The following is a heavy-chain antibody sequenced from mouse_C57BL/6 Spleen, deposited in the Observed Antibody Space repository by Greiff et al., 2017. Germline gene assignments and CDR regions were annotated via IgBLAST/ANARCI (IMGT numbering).Heavy chain of an antibody. D-gene: IGHD1-1*01. CDR1: GYTFTSYW. CDR2: INPSNGGT. J-gene: IGHJ2*01. CDR3: AIWCPATVVASYDFDY. V-gene: IGHV1-53*01. Sequence: VQLQQPGTELVKPGASVKLSCKASGYTFTSYWMHWVKQRPGQGLEWIGNINPSNGGTNYNEKFKSKATLTVDKSSSTAYMQLSSLTSENSAVYYCAIWCPATVVASYDFDYWGKGTTLTVSS.